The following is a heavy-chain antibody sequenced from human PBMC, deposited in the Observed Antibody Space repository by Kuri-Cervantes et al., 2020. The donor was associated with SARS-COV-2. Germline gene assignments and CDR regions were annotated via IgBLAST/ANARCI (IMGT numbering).Heavy chain of an antibody. V-gene: IGHV3-30*04. J-gene: IGHJ4*02. D-gene: IGHD2-21*02. Sequence: GGSLRLSCAVSGFTFGHYAMHWVRQPPGKGLEWLAVVPYEGNTQYYADSVKGRFTISRDNSANTLYLQMDSLTYEDTAVYFCARSGVVTDYLDSWGQGTLVTVSS. CDR3: ARSGVVTDYLDS. CDR1: GFTFGHYA. CDR2: VPYEGNTQ.